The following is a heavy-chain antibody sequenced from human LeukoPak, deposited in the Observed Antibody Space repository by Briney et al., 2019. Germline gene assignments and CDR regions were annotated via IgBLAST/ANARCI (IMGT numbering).Heavy chain of an antibody. J-gene: IGHJ3*02. CDR3: ARESGSYYLDAFDI. V-gene: IGHV1-18*01. CDR1: GYTFTSYH. D-gene: IGHD1-26*01. CDR2: IRPDNGNT. Sequence: ASVKVSCKSSGYTFTSYHFSWVRQAPGQGLEWMGWIRPDNGNTNYAQKFQGRLTLTTETSTTTAYTELRSLNSDDTAVYYCARESGSYYLDAFDIWGQGTMVTVSS.